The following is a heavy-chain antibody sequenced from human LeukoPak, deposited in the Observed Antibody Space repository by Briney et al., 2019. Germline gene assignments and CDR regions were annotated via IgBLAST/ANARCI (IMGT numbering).Heavy chain of an antibody. Sequence: GEPLRLSCAPSGFTFTNYWLSWLRQAPGEGLEWVANVKEDGTTEQYVYDVKGRFTISRDNAKNSLYLQMDCLRARDTAVYYCVSQEVVPHWGQGTLVSVSS. V-gene: IGHV3-7*01. CDR1: GFTFTNYW. J-gene: IGHJ4*02. CDR3: VSQEVVPH. CDR2: VKEDGTTE. D-gene: IGHD2-15*01.